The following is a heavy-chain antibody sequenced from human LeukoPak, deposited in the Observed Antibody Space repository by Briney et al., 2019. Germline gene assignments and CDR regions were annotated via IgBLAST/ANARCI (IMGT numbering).Heavy chain of an antibody. CDR3: ARVLVLGITMIVVVTTTFDY. Sequence: ASVKVSCKASGYTFTSYGINWVRQATGQGLEWMGWMNPNSGNTGYAQKFQGRVTMTRNTSISTAYMELSSLRSEDTAVYYCARVLVLGITMIVVVTTTFDYWGQGTLVTVSS. CDR1: GYTFTSYG. D-gene: IGHD3-22*01. J-gene: IGHJ4*02. V-gene: IGHV1-8*02. CDR2: MNPNSGNT.